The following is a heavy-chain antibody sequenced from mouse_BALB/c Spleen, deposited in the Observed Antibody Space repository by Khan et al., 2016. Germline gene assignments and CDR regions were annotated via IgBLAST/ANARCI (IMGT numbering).Heavy chain of an antibody. D-gene: IGHD4-1*02. CDR3: ARAYFFSNWDYYAMDY. J-gene: IGHJ4*01. CDR2: IWAGGST. V-gene: IGHV2-9*02. CDR1: GFSLTSYG. Sequence: QVQLKESGPGLVAPSQSLSITCTVSGFSLTSYGVHWVRQPPGKGLEWLGVIWAGGSTNYNSALMSRLSISKDNSKSQVFLKMNSLQTDDTAMYYCARAYFFSNWDYYAMDYWGQGTSVTVSS.